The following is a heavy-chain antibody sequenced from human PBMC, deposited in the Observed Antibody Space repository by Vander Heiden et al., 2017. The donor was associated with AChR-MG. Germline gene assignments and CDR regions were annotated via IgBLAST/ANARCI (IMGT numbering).Heavy chain of an antibody. Sequence: EVQLVESGGGLVQPGGSLRLSCAASGFTFSSYEMNWVRQAPGKGLEWVSYISSSGRTIDDADSVKGRFTISRDNAKNSLYLKMNSLRAEDTAVYYCARGLSYMDVWGKGTTVTVSS. V-gene: IGHV3-48*03. J-gene: IGHJ6*03. CDR3: ARGLSYMDV. CDR2: ISSSGRTI. CDR1: GFTFSSYE.